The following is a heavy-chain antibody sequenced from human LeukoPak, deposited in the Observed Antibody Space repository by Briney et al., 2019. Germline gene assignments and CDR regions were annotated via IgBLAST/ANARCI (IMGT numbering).Heavy chain of an antibody. CDR2: IIPIFGTA. J-gene: IGHJ4*02. D-gene: IGHD1-26*01. Sequence: SVKVSCKASGGTFSSYSISWVRQPPGQGIEWMGGIIPIFGTANYAQKFEGRVTITADESTSTAYMELSSLRSEDTAVYYCASARKWELHYFDYWGQGTLVTVSS. CDR3: ASARKWELHYFDY. V-gene: IGHV1-69*13. CDR1: GGTFSSYS.